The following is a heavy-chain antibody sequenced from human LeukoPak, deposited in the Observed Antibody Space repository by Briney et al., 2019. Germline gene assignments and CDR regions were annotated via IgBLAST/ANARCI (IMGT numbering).Heavy chain of an antibody. D-gene: IGHD5-12*01. CDR3: ARSRRDSGYDYSFSDY. CDR1: GLTFSSFS. Sequence: GGSLRLSCAASGLTFSSFSMNWVRQAPGKGLEWVSSISTRSSYIYYADSVKGRFTISRDNAKNSLSLQMNSLRAEDTAVYYCARSRRDSGYDYSFSDYWGQGTLVTVSS. J-gene: IGHJ4*02. CDR2: ISTRSSYI. V-gene: IGHV3-21*01.